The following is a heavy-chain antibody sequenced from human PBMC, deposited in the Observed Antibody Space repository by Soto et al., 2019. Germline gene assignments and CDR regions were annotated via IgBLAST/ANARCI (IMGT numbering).Heavy chain of an antibody. CDR2: ISYDGSNK. Sequence: QVQLVESGGGVVQPGRSLRLSCAASGFTFSSYAMHWVRQAPGKGLEWGAVISYDGSNKYYADSVKGRFTISRDNSKNTLDLQMNSLRAEDTAVYYCARDRPEYSSTPPKYYDYGMDVWGQGTTVTVSS. J-gene: IGHJ6*02. CDR3: ARDRPEYSSTPPKYYDYGMDV. V-gene: IGHV3-30-3*01. CDR1: GFTFSSYA. D-gene: IGHD6-6*01.